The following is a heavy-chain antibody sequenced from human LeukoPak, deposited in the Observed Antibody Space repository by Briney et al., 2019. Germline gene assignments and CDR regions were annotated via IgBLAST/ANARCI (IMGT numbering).Heavy chain of an antibody. CDR1: GGSFSGYY. CDR2: INHSGST. V-gene: IGHV4-34*01. D-gene: IGHD3-3*01. Sequence: PSETLSLTCAVYGGSFSGYYWSWIRQPPGKGLEWIGEINHSGSTNYNPSLKSRVTISVDTSKNQFSLKLSSVTAADTAVYYCARGRTSGLGPPFFDYWGQGTLVTVSS. CDR3: ARGRTSGLGPPFFDY. J-gene: IGHJ4*02.